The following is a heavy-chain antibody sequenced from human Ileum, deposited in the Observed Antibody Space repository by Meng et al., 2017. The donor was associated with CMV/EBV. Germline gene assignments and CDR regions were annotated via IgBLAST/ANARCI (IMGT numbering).Heavy chain of an antibody. D-gene: IGHD3-22*01. J-gene: IGHJ3*02. CDR2: ISWNSGSI. V-gene: IGHV3-9*01. CDR3: AKGYSGYLKGAFNI. Sequence: SLKISCAASGFTLDDFGMHWVRQAPGKGLEWVSGISWNSGSIGYADSVKGRFTISRDSSQNSLYLQMNSLRPEDTALYYCAKGYSGYLKGAFNIWGQGTMVTVSS. CDR1: GFTLDDFG.